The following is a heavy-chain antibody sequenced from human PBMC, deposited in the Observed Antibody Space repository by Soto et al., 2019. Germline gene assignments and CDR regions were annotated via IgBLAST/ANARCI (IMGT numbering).Heavy chain of an antibody. D-gene: IGHD2-15*01. CDR2: ISKSGTTT. CDR3: AKVVVAAPPLYYYYYGMDV. V-gene: IGHV3-48*03. CDR1: GFTFSSYG. J-gene: IGHJ6*02. Sequence: GGSLRLSCVASGFTFSSYGMNWVRQGPGKGLEWLSSISKSGTTTYYADSVKGRFTVSRDNAKNSLYLQMNSLRAEDTAVYYCAKVVVAAPPLYYYYYGMDVWGQGTTVTVS.